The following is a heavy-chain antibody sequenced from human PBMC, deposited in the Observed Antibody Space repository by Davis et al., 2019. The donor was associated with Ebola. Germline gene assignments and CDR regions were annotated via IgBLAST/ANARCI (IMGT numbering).Heavy chain of an antibody. V-gene: IGHV3-53*01. D-gene: IGHD1-26*01. CDR3: AGGGFSGSYYGWFDP. J-gene: IGHJ5*02. CDR1: GFSVSSNY. CDR2: IYSGGST. Sequence: PGGSLRLSCAASGFSVSSNYMSWVRQAPGKGLEWVSVIYSGGSTYYADSVKGRFTISRDIPKNTVYLQMNSLRADDTAVYYCAGGGFSGSYYGWFDPWGQGTLVTVSS.